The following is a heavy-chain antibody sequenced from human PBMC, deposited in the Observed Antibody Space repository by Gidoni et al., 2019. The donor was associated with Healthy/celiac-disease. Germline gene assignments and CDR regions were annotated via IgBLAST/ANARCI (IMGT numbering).Heavy chain of an antibody. CDR3: ASQEGYGSGSYSV. Sequence: QVQLQQWGAGLLKPSETLSLTCAVYGGSFSGYYWSWIRQPPGKGLEWIGEINHSGSTNYNPSLKSRVTISVDTSKNQFSLKLSSVTAADTAVYYCASQEGYGSGSYSVWGQGTLVTVSS. CDR2: INHSGST. V-gene: IGHV4-34*01. J-gene: IGHJ4*02. CDR1: GGSFSGYY. D-gene: IGHD3-10*01.